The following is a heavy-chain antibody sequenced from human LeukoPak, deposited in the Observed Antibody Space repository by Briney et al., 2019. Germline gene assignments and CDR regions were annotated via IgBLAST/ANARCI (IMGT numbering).Heavy chain of an antibody. CDR2: IKKDGSEK. J-gene: IGHJ4*02. CDR1: GFTFSSHW. D-gene: IGHD2-15*01. V-gene: IGHV3-7*01. CDR3: ASTQRGDYFDH. Sequence: GGSLRLSCAASGFTFSSHWMSWVRQAPGKGLEWVANIKKDGSEKYYVDAVKGRFTISRDNAKTSLYLQMNSLRAEDTAVYYCASTQRGDYFDHWGQGTLVTVSS.